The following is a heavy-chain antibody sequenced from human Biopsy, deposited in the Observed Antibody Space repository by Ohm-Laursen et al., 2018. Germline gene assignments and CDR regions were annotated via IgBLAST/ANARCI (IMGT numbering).Heavy chain of an antibody. CDR1: GFAFNLYE. D-gene: IGHD2-15*01. CDR2: IYGGGSPV. Sequence: SLRLSCSASGFAFNLYEMNWVRQAPGKGMEWISYIYGGGSPVSYADSVKGRFTISRDNAKNSLYLQMNSLRAEDTAVYYCARAYPPPGRRLVVVAGDFDCWDQGTRVTVSS. V-gene: IGHV3-48*03. CDR3: ARAYPPPGRRLVVVAGDFDC. J-gene: IGHJ4*02.